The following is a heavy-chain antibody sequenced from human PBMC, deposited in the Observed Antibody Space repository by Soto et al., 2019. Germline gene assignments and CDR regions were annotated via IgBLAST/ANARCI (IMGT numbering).Heavy chain of an antibody. CDR1: GGSISSYY. V-gene: IGHV4-59*01. CDR2: IYYSGST. CDR3: ARAAGEVSWFDP. J-gene: IGHJ5*02. Sequence: PSETLSLTCTVSGGSISSYYWSWIRQPPGKGLEWIGYIYYSGSTNYNPSLKSRVTISVDTSKTQFSLKLSSVTAADTAAYYCARAAGEVSWFDPWGQEPLVNVSS. D-gene: IGHD7-27*01.